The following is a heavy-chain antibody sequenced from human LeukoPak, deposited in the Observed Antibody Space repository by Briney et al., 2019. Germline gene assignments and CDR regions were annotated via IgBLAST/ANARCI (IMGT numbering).Heavy chain of an antibody. Sequence: PGRSLRLSCAASGFTISSYGMHWVRQAPGKGLEWVAVISYDGSNKCYADSVKGRFTISRDNSKNTLYLQMNSLRAEDTAVYYCAKVWAYCSSTSCSDYWGQGTLVTVSS. J-gene: IGHJ4*02. V-gene: IGHV3-30*18. CDR1: GFTISSYG. CDR3: AKVWAYCSSTSCSDY. CDR2: ISYDGSNK. D-gene: IGHD2-2*01.